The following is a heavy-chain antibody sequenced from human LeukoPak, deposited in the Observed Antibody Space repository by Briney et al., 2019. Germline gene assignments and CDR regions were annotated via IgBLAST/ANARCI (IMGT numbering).Heavy chain of an antibody. J-gene: IGHJ4*02. CDR2: INHSGST. V-gene: IGHV4-34*01. CDR1: GGSFSGYY. Sequence: SETLPLTCAVYGGSFSGYYWSWIRQPPGKGLEWIGEINHSGSTNYNPSLKSRVTISVDTSKNQFSLKLSSVTAADTAVYYCARVITMVRGVIIKLFDYWGQGTLVTVSS. D-gene: IGHD3-10*01. CDR3: ARVITMVRGVIIKLFDY.